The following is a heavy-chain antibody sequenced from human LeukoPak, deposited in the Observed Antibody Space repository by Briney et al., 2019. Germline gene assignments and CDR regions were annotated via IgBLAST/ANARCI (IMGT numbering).Heavy chain of an antibody. CDR3: ARGLGYYDSNGEVY. CDR2: IIPSFGTA. J-gene: IGHJ4*02. D-gene: IGHD3-22*01. Sequence: SVKVSCKASGGTFSSYAISWARQAPGQGLEWMGGIIPSFGTANYTQKFQGRVTSTSDESTSTSYMELSSLRSEDTAVYYCARGLGYYDSNGEVYWGQGTLVTVSS. V-gene: IGHV1-69*13. CDR1: GGTFSSYA.